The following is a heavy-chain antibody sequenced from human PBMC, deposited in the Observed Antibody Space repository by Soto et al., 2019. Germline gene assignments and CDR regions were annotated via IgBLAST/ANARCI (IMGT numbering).Heavy chain of an antibody. Sequence: SETLSLTCAVSGGSISSSNWWSWVRQPPGKGLEWIGEIYHSGSTNYNPSLKSRVTISVDTSKNQFSLKLSSVTAADTAVYYCARQIVGVTYFDYWGQGTLVTVSS. V-gene: IGHV4-4*02. D-gene: IGHD1-26*01. J-gene: IGHJ4*02. CDR2: IYHSGST. CDR3: ARQIVGVTYFDY. CDR1: GGSISSSNW.